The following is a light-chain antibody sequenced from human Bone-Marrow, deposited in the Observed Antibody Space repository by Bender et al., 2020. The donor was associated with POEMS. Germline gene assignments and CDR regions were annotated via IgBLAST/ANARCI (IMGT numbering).Light chain of an antibody. CDR1: SSDIGAYSY. CDR2: EVS. J-gene: IGLJ1*01. V-gene: IGLV2-23*02. CDR3: CSYAGGTTFFV. Sequence: QSALSQPASVSGTPGQSITISCTGTSSDIGAYSYVSWYQQHPGKAPKLLISEVSERPSAVSNRFSGSKSGNTASLTISWLQAEDEADYYCCSYAGGTTFFVFGTGTKVTVL.